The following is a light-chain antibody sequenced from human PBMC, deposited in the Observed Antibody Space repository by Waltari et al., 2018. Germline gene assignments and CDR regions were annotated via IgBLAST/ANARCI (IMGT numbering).Light chain of an antibody. CDR1: QSVTNSY. CDR3: QQYDSSSYT. V-gene: IGKV3-20*01. CDR2: GAS. Sequence: EIVLTQSPGTLSLSPGERATLSCRASQSVTNSYLAWYQQKSGQAPRIPIYGASNRATGIPDRFSGSGSGTDFTLTISRLEPEDFALYYCQQYDSSSYTFGQGTKLEIK. J-gene: IGKJ2*01.